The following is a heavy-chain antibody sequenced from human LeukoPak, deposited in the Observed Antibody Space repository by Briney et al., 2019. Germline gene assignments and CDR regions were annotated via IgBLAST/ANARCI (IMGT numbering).Heavy chain of an antibody. J-gene: IGHJ4*02. CDR1: GFTFSSYS. Sequence: PGGSLRLSCAASGFTFSSYSMNWVRQAPGKGLEWVSSISSSSSYIYYADSVKGRFTISRDNDKNSLYLQMNSLRAEDTAVYYCARDVGYCSSTSCYPDYWGQGTLVTVSS. CDR3: ARDVGYCSSTSCYPDY. V-gene: IGHV3-21*01. CDR2: ISSSSSYI. D-gene: IGHD2-2*01.